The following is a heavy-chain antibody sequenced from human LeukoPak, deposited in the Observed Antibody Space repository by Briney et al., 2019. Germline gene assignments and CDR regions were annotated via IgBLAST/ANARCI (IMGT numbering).Heavy chain of an antibody. D-gene: IGHD5-18*01. CDR3: ARDGLYSYGYSYFDF. CDR1: GVSVSSYH. CDR2: IHADGTT. Sequence: PSETLSLTCAVSGVSVSSYHWSWIRQPAGKRLEWLGRIHADGTTNYNPSLDSRVTMSVDTSKNQFSLELRSVTAADTAVYYCARDGLYSYGYSYFDFWGQGTLVTVSS. J-gene: IGHJ4*02. V-gene: IGHV4-4*07.